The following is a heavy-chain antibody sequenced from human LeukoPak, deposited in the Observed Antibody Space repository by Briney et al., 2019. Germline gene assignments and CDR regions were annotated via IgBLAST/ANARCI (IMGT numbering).Heavy chain of an antibody. CDR1: GGSFSGYY. Sequence: PSETLSLTCAVYGGSFSGYYWSWIRQPPGKGLDWVGEINHSGSTNYNPSLKSRVTISVDTSKNQFSLKLSSVTAADTAVYYCARLIKITIFGVVIGLDPWGQGTLVTVSS. D-gene: IGHD3-3*01. V-gene: IGHV4-34*01. CDR3: ARLIKITIFGVVIGLDP. CDR2: INHSGST. J-gene: IGHJ5*02.